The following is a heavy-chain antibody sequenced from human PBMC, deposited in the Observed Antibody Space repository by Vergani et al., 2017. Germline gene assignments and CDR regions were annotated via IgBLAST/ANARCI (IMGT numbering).Heavy chain of an antibody. CDR1: GVSISNSSYY. J-gene: IGHJ4*02. V-gene: IGHV4-61*02. D-gene: IGHD5-24*01. CDR3: GRGSDNYN. CDR2: VYISRPT. Sequence: QVQLQESGPGLVKPSQTLSLTCNVSGVSISNSSYYWSWIRQPAGKGLEWLGRVYISRPTNYNPSLKNRVIMSVDTSKNQFSLKLNSVSAADTAVYYCGRGSDNYNWGQGTLVTVSS.